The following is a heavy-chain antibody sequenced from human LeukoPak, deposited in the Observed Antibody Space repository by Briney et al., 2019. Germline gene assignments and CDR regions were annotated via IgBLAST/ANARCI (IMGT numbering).Heavy chain of an antibody. V-gene: IGHV4-34*01. CDR3: ARGTPVPAAIQGDYFDY. J-gene: IGHJ4*02. D-gene: IGHD2-2*02. CDR1: GGSFSGYY. CDR2: INHSGST. Sequence: SETLSLTCAVYGGSFSGYYWSWLRQPPGKGLEWIGEINHSGSTNYNPSLKSRVTISVDTSKNQFSLKLSSVAAAETAVYYCARGTPVPAAIQGDYFDYWGQGTLVTVSS.